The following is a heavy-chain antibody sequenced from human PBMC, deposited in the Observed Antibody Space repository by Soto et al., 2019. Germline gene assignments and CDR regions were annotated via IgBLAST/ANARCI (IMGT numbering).Heavy chain of an antibody. D-gene: IGHD1-26*01. CDR3: AKDRRADWESYYYYAMDV. CDR1: GGTFSSFT. J-gene: IGHJ6*02. Sequence: PVEVSCRASGGTFSSFTIIWVRQAPGQGLEWMGGIIPIYGTANYAQKFQGRVTITADASTRTAYMELSSLRSEDTAVYYCAKDRRADWESYYYYAMDVWGQGTTVTVSS. CDR2: IIPIYGTA. V-gene: IGHV1-69*13.